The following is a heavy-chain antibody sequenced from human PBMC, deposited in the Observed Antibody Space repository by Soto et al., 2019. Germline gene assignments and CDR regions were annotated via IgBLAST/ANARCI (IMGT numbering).Heavy chain of an antibody. Sequence: HGESLKISCKGSGYSFTSYWIGWVRQLPGKGLEWMGIIYPGDSNTRYSPSLQGQVTISVDKSISTAYLQWSSLKATDTAMYYCATHPHDFWSGHPKPRYYYAMDVWGQGTTVTVAS. V-gene: IGHV5-51*01. J-gene: IGHJ6*01. CDR1: GYSFTSYW. CDR3: ATHPHDFWSGHPKPRYYYAMDV. D-gene: IGHD3-3*01. CDR2: IYPGDSNT.